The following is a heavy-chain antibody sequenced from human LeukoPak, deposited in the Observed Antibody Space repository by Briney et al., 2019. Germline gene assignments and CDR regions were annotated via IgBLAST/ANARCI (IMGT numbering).Heavy chain of an antibody. D-gene: IGHD3-10*01. CDR2: INPSGGST. CDR3: AREIATMVRGGTYGMDV. J-gene: IGHJ6*02. V-gene: IGHV1-46*01. CDR1: GYTFTSYY. Sequence: ASVKVSCKASGYTFTSYYMHWVRQAPGQGLEWMGIINPSGGSTSYAQKFQGRVTMTRDTSTSTVYMELSSLRSEDTAAYYCAREIATMVRGGTYGMDVWGQGTTVTVSS.